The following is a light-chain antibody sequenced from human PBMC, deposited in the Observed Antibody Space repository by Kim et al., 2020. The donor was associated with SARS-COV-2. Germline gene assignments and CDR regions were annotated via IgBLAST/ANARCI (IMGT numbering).Light chain of an antibody. V-gene: IGLV4-69*01. CDR2: LNSDGSH. CDR1: SGHSNYA. Sequence: QLVLTQSPSASASLGASVKLTCTLSSGHSNYAIAWHQQQPEKGPRYLMKLNSDGSHSKGDGIPDRFSGSSSGAERYLTISSLQSEDEADYYCQTWGTGIVVFGGGIQLTVL. J-gene: IGLJ2*01. CDR3: QTWGTGIVV.